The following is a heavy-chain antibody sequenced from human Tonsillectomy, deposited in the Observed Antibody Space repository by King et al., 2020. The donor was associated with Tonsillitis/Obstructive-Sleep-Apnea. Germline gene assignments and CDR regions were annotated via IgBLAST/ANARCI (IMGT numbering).Heavy chain of an antibody. J-gene: IGHJ5*02. CDR1: GGSMSTYF. V-gene: IGHV4-59*01. CDR2: IYYSGST. D-gene: IGHD3-3*01. Sequence: VQLQESGPRLVKPSETLSLICSVSGGSMSTYFWNWIRQPPGKGLEWIGYIYYSGSTSYNPSLKSRVTISVDTSKNQFSLKLSSMTAADTAVYYCAGGTSGYRDYWCDLWGQGTLVTVSS. CDR3: AGGTSGYRDYWCDL.